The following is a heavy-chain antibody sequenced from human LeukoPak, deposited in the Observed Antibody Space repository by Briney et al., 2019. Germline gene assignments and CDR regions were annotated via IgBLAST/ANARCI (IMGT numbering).Heavy chain of an antibody. D-gene: IGHD3-3*01. CDR1: GGSISSYY. CDR2: IYTSGST. Sequence: PSETLSLTCTVSGGSISSYYWSWIRQPAGKGLEWIGRIYTSGSTNYNPSLKSRVTISVDTSKNQFSLKLSSVTAADTAVYYCARSSHDFWSGYSYFDYWGQGTLVTVSS. CDR3: ARSSHDFWSGYSYFDY. V-gene: IGHV4-4*07. J-gene: IGHJ4*02.